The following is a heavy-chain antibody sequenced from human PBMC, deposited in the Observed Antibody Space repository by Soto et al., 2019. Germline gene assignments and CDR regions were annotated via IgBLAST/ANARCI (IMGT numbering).Heavy chain of an antibody. D-gene: IGHD3-3*01. CDR1: DGSLSGYY. J-gene: IGHJ4*02. Sequence: SETLSLTCAVYDGSLSGYYWSWIRQPPGKGLEWIGEINHSGSTNYSPSLKSRVTILVDTSKNQFSLQLSPVTAADTAMYYCARGDFAWEPSTDYWGQGTLVTVSS. CDR2: INHSGST. V-gene: IGHV4-34*01. CDR3: ARGDFAWEPSTDY.